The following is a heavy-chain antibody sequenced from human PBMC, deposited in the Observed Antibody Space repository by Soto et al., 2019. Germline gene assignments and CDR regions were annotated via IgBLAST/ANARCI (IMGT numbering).Heavy chain of an antibody. V-gene: IGHV4-30-4*01. CDR1: GGSISSGDYY. D-gene: IGHD3-10*01. CDR3: ARGTLVGNWFDP. Sequence: SETLSLTCTVSGGSISSGDYYWSWIRQPPGKGLEWIGYIYYSGSTYYNPSLKSRVTISVDTSKNQFSLKLSSVTAADTAVYYCARGTLVGNWFDPWGQGTLVNVS. J-gene: IGHJ5*02. CDR2: IYYSGST.